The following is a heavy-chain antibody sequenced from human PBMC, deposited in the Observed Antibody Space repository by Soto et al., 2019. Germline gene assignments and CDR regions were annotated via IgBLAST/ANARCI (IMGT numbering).Heavy chain of an antibody. V-gene: IGHV1-8*01. D-gene: IGHD3-22*01. CDR3: ARGDYYDSSGYYYLRTIDY. CDR1: GYTFTSYD. Sequence: QVQLVQSGAEVKKPGASVKVSCKASGYTFTSYDINWVRQATGQGLEWMGWMNPNSGNTGYAQKFQGRVTMTRNTSISTAYMELSSLRSEDTAVYYCARGDYYDSSGYYYLRTIDYWGQGTLVTVSS. CDR2: MNPNSGNT. J-gene: IGHJ4*02.